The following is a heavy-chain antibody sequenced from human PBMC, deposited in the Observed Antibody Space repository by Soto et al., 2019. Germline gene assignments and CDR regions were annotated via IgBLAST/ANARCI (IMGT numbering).Heavy chain of an antibody. CDR3: ARDWTATGDFDI. D-gene: IGHD2-21*01. V-gene: IGHV4-30-4*01. J-gene: IGHJ3*02. CDR1: GGSISSGDYY. CDR2: IYYSGST. Sequence: PSETLSLTCTVSGGSISSGDYYWSWIRQPPGKGLEWIGYIYYSGSTYYNPSLKRRVNISVDASKNQFSLKLSSVTAADTAVYYCARDWTATGDFDIWGQGTMVTVSS.